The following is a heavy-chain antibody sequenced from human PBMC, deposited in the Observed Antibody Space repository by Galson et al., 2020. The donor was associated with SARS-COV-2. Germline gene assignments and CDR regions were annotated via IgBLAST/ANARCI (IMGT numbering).Heavy chain of an antibody. V-gene: IGHV4-38-2*01. Sequence: SETLSLTCAVSGYSINNDYYWGWLRQPPGKGLEWIGSIYHSGSTYYNPPLKSRVTISLDTAKNQFSLKLSSVTAADTAVYYCARPLWRGTDAFDVWGQGTMVTVSS. CDR1: GYSINNDYY. J-gene: IGHJ3*01. CDR3: ARPLWRGTDAFDV. CDR2: IYHSGST. D-gene: IGHD3-10*01.